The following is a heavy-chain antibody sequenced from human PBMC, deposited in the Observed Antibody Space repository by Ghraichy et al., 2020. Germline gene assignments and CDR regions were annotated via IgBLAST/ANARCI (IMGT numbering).Heavy chain of an antibody. V-gene: IGHV1-8*01. CDR3: ARGLWGVIAVRPLYWFDP. CDR1: GYTFTSYD. CDR2: MNPNSGNT. D-gene: IGHD6-6*01. Sequence: ASVKVSCKASGYTFTSYDINWVRQATGQGLEWMGWMNPNSGNTGYAQKFQGRVTMTRNTSISTAYMELSSLRSEDTAVYYCARGLWGVIAVRPLYWFDPWGQGTLVTVSS. J-gene: IGHJ5*02.